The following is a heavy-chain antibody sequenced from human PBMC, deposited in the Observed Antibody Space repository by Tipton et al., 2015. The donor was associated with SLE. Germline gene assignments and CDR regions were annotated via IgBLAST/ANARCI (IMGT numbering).Heavy chain of an antibody. D-gene: IGHD1-7*01. CDR3: ARINWNYFPDPNWFDP. CDR2: IYHSGNT. V-gene: IGHV4-38-2*01. CDR1: GYPISSGYY. J-gene: IGHJ5*02. Sequence: GLVKPSETLSLTCAVSGYPISSGYYWGWIRQPPGKGLEWFGSIYHSGNTYYNPSLKSRVTISVDTSKNQFSLKLTSVTAADTAVYYCARINWNYFPDPNWFDPWGQGTLVTVSS.